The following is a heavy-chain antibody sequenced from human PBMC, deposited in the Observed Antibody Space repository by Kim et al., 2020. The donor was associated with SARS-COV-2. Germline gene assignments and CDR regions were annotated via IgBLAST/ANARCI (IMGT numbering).Heavy chain of an antibody. J-gene: IGHJ4*02. Sequence: SETLSLTCTVSGVSVSSCCYYWGWMRQSPGKGLEWIGSVYNSGATYYTPSLRSRATISLDTSKNQFSLNLSSVTAADTAVYYAFYYDSSGYYYEDYWGQGTLVTVSS. CDR2: VYNSGAT. CDR1: GVSVSSCCYY. D-gene: IGHD3-22*01. CDR3: FYYDSSGYYYEDY. V-gene: IGHV4-39*07.